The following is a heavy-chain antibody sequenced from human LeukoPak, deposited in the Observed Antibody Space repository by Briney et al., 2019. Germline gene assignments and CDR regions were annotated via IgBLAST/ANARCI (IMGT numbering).Heavy chain of an antibody. Sequence: ASVKVSCKASGYTFTSYDISWVRQAPGQGLEWMGWVNPNTGYTGYAQKLQGRVTVTRDTSIDTAYMELSSLRSEDTAVYYCTRGNILRYPDWLHHAGDSWGQGTLVTVSS. CDR1: GYTFTSYD. J-gene: IGHJ5*01. D-gene: IGHD3-9*01. V-gene: IGHV1-8*01. CDR2: VNPNTGYT. CDR3: TRGNILRYPDWLHHAGDS.